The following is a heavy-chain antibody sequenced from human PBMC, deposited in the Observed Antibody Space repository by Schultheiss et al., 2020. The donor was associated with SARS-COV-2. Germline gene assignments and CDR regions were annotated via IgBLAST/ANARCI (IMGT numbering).Heavy chain of an antibody. Sequence: GGSLRLSCAASGFTFSSYGMHWVRQAPGKGLEWVAVIWYDGSNKYYADSVKGRFTISRDNSKNTLYLQMNSLRAEDTAVCYCARDYGDYTSHYYYYGMDVWGQGTTVTVSS. CDR1: GFTFSSYG. D-gene: IGHD4-17*01. CDR2: IWYDGSNK. V-gene: IGHV3-33*01. J-gene: IGHJ6*02. CDR3: ARDYGDYTSHYYYYGMDV.